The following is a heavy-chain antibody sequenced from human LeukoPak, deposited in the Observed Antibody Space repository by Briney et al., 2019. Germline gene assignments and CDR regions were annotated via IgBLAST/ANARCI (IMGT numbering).Heavy chain of an antibody. D-gene: IGHD1-1*01. CDR2: IIPIFDTS. J-gene: IGHJ2*01. Sequence: ASVKVSCKASGGTFSSSGISWVRQAPGQGLEWMGGIIPIFDTSNYAQNFQGRVTITADESTSTAYMEMSSLKSEDTAVYFCARDGIARWYFDLWGRGTLVTVSS. CDR1: GGTFSSSG. V-gene: IGHV1-69*13. CDR3: ARDGIARWYFDL.